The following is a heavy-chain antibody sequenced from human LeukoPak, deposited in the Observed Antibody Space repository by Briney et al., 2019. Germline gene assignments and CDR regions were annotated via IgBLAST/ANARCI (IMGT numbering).Heavy chain of an antibody. CDR3: ARRNSGSWYFDL. Sequence: SETLSLTCTVSGGSISSYYWSWIRQPAGKGLEWIGRIYTSGSTNYNPSLKSRVTMSVDTSKNQFSLKLTSVTAAYTAMYYCARRNSGSWYFDLWGRGTLVTVSS. CDR2: IYTSGST. V-gene: IGHV4-4*07. J-gene: IGHJ2*01. D-gene: IGHD6-13*01. CDR1: GGSISSYY.